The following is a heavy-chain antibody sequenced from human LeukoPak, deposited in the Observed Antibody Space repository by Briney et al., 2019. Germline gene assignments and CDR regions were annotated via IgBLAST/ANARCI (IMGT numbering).Heavy chain of an antibody. D-gene: IGHD2-2*01. Sequence: GGSLRLSCAASGFTFSSYSMNWVRQAPGKGLEWVSSISSSSSYIYYADSVKGRFTISRDNVKNSLYLQMNSLRAEDTAVYYCARASTMPWFDPWGQGTLVTVSS. CDR3: ARASTMPWFDP. J-gene: IGHJ5*02. V-gene: IGHV3-21*01. CDR2: ISSSSSYI. CDR1: GFTFSSYS.